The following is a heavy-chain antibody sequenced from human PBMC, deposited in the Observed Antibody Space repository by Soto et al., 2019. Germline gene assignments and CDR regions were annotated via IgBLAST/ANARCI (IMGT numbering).Heavy chain of an antibody. CDR3: AHRVLRTVFGLVTTTAIYFDF. V-gene: IGHV2-5*02. CDR1: GFSLTTSGVG. J-gene: IGHJ4*02. CDR2: IYWDDDK. Sequence: QITLNESGPTQVKPRQTLTLTCTFSGFSLTTSGVGVCWIRQSPGKAPEWLALIYWDDDKRYSPSLKSRLTITKHTSKNQVVLTMADLDPADTATYYCAHRVLRTVFGLVTTTAIYFDFWGQGTPVAVSS. D-gene: IGHD3-3*01.